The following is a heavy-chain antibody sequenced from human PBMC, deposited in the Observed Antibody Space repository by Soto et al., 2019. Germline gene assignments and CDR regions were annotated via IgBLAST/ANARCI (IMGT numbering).Heavy chain of an antibody. J-gene: IGHJ5*02. Sequence: QVQLVQSGAEVKKPGSSVNVSCKTSGGTFGNSAVTWVRQAPGQGLEWMVGIVPMFGTEKYAQKFHGRVKITADESTITAYTELCSLRSDDTAVYYCAGEGDPRNDFWSGPLGGGLFDPWGQGTLVTVSS. V-gene: IGHV1-69*12. CDR1: GGTFGNSA. CDR3: AGEGDPRNDFWSGPLGGGLFDP. CDR2: IVPMFGTE. D-gene: IGHD3-3*01.